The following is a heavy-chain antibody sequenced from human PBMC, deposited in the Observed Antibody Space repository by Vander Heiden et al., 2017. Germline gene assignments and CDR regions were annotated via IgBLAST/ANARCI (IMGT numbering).Heavy chain of an antibody. CDR3: ARDSSYFEY. J-gene: IGHJ4*02. CDR1: GGSITSHY. V-gene: IGHV4-59*11. Sequence: QMQLQESGPGLVKPSETLSLTCTVSGGSITSHYWSWIRQPPGKGLEWIGYVYYSGSTNYNPSLKSRVTISVDTSKNQFSLKLSSVTAADTAVYYCARDSSYFEYWGQGTLVTVSS. CDR2: VYYSGST.